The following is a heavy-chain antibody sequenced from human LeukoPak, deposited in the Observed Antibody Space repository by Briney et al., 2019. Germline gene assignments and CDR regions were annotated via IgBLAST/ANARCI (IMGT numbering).Heavy chain of an antibody. Sequence: SETLSLTCTVSGGSISSYYWSWIRQPPGKGLEWIGYIYYSGSTNYNPSLKSRVTISVDTSKNQFSLKLSSVTAADTAAYYCARDPAYYGSGSYLLSMLRVQMVSYGMDVWGQGTTVTVSS. CDR3: ARDPAYYGSGSYLLSMLRVQMVSYGMDV. D-gene: IGHD3-10*01. V-gene: IGHV4-59*01. CDR1: GGSISSYY. CDR2: IYYSGST. J-gene: IGHJ6*02.